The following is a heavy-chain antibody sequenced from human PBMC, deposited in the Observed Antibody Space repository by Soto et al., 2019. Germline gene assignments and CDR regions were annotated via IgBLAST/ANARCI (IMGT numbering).Heavy chain of an antibody. CDR2: ISGSGGST. CDR1: GFTFSSYA. V-gene: IGHV3-23*01. Sequence: EVQLLESGGDLVQPGGSLRLSCAASGFTFSSYAMSWVRQAPGKGLEWVSAISGSGGSTYYADSVKGRFTISRDNSKNTLYLQMNSLRAEDTAVYYCAKEGGNFRYYYYYMDVWGKGTTVTVSS. CDR3: AKEGGNFRYYYYYMDV. D-gene: IGHD1-7*01. J-gene: IGHJ6*03.